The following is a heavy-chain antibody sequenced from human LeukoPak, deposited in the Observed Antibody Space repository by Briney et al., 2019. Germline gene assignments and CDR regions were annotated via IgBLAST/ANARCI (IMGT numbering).Heavy chain of an antibody. CDR1: GGSISSYY. CDR3: ARFYAERGSQSYYYYYMDV. D-gene: IGHD1-26*01. CDR2: IYYSGST. J-gene: IGHJ6*03. V-gene: IGHV4-59*01. Sequence: SSETLSLTCTVSGGSISSYYWSWIRQPPGKGLEWIGYIYYSGSTNYNPSLKSRVTISVDTSKNQFSLKLSSVTAADTAVYYCARFYAERGSQSYYYYYMDVWGKGTTVTVSS.